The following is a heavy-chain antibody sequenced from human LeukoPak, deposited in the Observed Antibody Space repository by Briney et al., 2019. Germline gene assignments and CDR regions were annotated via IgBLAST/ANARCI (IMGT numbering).Heavy chain of an antibody. J-gene: IGHJ4*02. V-gene: IGHV3-30*03. CDR1: GFTFSSYD. Sequence: PGGSLRLSCAASGFTFSSYDMRWVRQAPAKGLEWVALISFDGRDKQYADSVKGRFTISKDNSKNTLYLQMNSLSGDDTSMYFCARAYGGLIDYWGQGTLVTVSS. CDR2: ISFDGRDK. D-gene: IGHD3-16*01. CDR3: ARAYGGLIDY.